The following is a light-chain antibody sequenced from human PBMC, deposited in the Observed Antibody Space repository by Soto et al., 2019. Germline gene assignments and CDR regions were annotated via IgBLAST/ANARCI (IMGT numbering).Light chain of an antibody. J-gene: IGKJ4*01. CDR1: QSISSW. V-gene: IGKV1-5*03. CDR2: KAS. Sequence: DIQMTQSPSTLSASVGDRVAITCRASQSISSWLAWYQQKPGKAPKLLIYKASSLESGVPSSFSGSGSGTEFTLTISSLQPDDFATYYCQQYYSYPLTFGGGTKVDIK. CDR3: QQYYSYPLT.